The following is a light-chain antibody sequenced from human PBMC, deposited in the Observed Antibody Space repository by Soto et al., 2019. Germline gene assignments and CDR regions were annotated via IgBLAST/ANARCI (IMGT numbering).Light chain of an antibody. J-gene: IGLJ2*01. CDR2: EVF. V-gene: IGLV2-14*03. CDR1: SSDVGGYDY. Sequence: QSALTQPASVSGSPGQSITISCTGTSSDVGGYDYVSWYQQHPGKVPKLMIYEVFRRPSGISDRFSGSKSGNTASLTISGLQAEDEADYYCCSYTTASTFVFGEGTKVTVL. CDR3: CSYTTASTFV.